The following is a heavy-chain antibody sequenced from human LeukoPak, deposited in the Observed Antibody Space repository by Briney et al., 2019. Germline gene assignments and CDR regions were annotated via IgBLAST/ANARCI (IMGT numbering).Heavy chain of an antibody. Sequence: GGSLRLSCAASGFTFKSYDTHWVRRAAGEGLEWVSAIGTAGDTYYPGSVKGRFTISRENAKNSLYLQMNSLRAGDTAVYYCARGGRGSSWFDNWGQGTLVTVSS. CDR2: IGTAGDT. V-gene: IGHV3-13*01. D-gene: IGHD6-13*01. CDR3: ARGGRGSSWFDN. CDR1: GFTFKSYD. J-gene: IGHJ4*02.